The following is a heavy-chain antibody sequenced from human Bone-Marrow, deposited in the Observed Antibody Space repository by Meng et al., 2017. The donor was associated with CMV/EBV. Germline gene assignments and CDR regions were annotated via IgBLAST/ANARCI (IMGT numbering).Heavy chain of an antibody. J-gene: IGHJ4*02. CDR3: ARAPDFWSGYYRGKYDY. Sequence: SETLSLTCTVSGGSISSSSYYWSWIRQPPGKGLEWIGYIYYSGSTNYNPSLKSRVTISVDTSKNQFSLKLSSVTAADTAVYYCARAPDFWSGYYRGKYDYWGQGTLVTVSS. CDR1: GGSISSSSYY. V-gene: IGHV4-61*01. CDR2: IYYSGST. D-gene: IGHD3-3*01.